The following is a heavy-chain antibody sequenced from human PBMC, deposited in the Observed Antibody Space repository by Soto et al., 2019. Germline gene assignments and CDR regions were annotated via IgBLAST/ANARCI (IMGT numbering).Heavy chain of an antibody. J-gene: IGHJ6*02. Sequence: SLTLPLTCVGSGDTVSSNSVAWNWVRQSPSRGLEWLGRTYYRSRWYSDYAVSVRSRIDINADTSKNQVSLQLNSVTPEDTAVYYCARSEEDSDYYYGMDVWGQGTTVTVSS. CDR2: TYYRSRWYS. CDR1: GDTVSSNSVA. D-gene: IGHD2-15*01. V-gene: IGHV6-1*01. CDR3: ARSEEDSDYYYGMDV.